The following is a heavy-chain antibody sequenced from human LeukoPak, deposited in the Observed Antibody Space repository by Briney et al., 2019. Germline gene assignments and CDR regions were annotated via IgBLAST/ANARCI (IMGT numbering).Heavy chain of an antibody. D-gene: IGHD3-9*01. V-gene: IGHV1-2*04. J-gene: IGHJ4*02. CDR2: INPNSGGT. Sequence: ASVKVSCKASGHTFTGYYMHWVRQAPGQGLEWMGWINPNSGGTNYAQKFQGWVTMTRDTSISTAYMELSRLRSDDTAVYYCARGGREGYFDWLDRYYFDYWGQGTLVTVSS. CDR1: GHTFTGYY. CDR3: ARGGREGYFDWLDRYYFDY.